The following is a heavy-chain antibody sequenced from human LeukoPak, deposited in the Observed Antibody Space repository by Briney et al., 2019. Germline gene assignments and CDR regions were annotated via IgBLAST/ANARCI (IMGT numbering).Heavy chain of an antibody. J-gene: IGHJ5*02. V-gene: IGHV4-39*07. D-gene: IGHD6-6*01. CDR1: GGSISSGGYS. CDR3: ARGQTKKAPTRGWFDP. CDR2: IYYSGST. Sequence: SETLSLTCAVSGGSISSGGYSWSWIRQPPGKGLEWIGSIYYSGSTYYNPSLKSRVTISVDTSKNQFSLKLSSVTAADTAVYYCARGQTKKAPTRGWFDPWGQGTLVTVSS.